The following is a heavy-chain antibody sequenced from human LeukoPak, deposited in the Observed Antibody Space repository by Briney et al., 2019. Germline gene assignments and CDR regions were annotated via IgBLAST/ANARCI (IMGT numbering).Heavy chain of an antibody. CDR1: GGSISSYY. V-gene: IGHV4-59*01. Sequence: SETLYLTCTVSGGSISSYYWSWIRQPPGKGLEWIGYIYYSGSTNYNPSLKSRVTISVDTSKNQFSLKLSSVTAADTAVYYCASTDYYDSSGYYYGMDVWGQGTTVTVSS. CDR3: ASTDYYDSSGYYYGMDV. D-gene: IGHD3-22*01. CDR2: IYYSGST. J-gene: IGHJ6*02.